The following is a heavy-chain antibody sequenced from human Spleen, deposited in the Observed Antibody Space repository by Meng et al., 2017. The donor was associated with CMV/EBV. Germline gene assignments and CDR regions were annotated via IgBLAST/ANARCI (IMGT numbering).Heavy chain of an antibody. CDR2: ISSSSSYI. CDR1: GFTFSSYS. CDR3: ARDLHCSSTSCSLGAFDI. D-gene: IGHD2-2*01. Sequence: ETLSLTCAASGFTFSSYSMNWVRQAPGKGLEWVSSISSSSSYIYYADSVKGRFTISRDNAKNSLYLQMNSLRAEDTAVYYCARDLHCSSTSCSLGAFDIWGQGTMVT. V-gene: IGHV3-21*01. J-gene: IGHJ3*02.